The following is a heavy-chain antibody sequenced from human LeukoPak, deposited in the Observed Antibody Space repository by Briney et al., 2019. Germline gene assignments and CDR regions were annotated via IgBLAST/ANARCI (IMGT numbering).Heavy chain of an antibody. CDR2: ISYDGSNK. CDR3: AKDREGTTFDN. J-gene: IGHJ4*02. CDR1: GFTFSNYD. D-gene: IGHD1-7*01. Sequence: PGRSLRLSCAASGFTFSNYDMHWVRQAPGKGLEWVAVISYDGSNKYYADSVKGRFTISRDNSKNTVYLQMNSPRAEDTAVYYCAKDREGTTFDNWGQGTLVTVSS. V-gene: IGHV3-30*18.